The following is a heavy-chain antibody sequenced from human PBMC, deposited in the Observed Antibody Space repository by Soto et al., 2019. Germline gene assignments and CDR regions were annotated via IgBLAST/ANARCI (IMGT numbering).Heavy chain of an antibody. V-gene: IGHV4-61*01. Sequence: PAETLSLTCTVSGGSVSSGYYWNFIRQAPGKGLEWIGYIYYTGSTNYKPSLKSRVTISVDTSKNQFSLKLRSVTAADTAVYYCARDRMGSSPPRAWGQGTLVTVSS. CDR3: ARDRMGSSPPRA. J-gene: IGHJ5*02. CDR1: GGSVSSGYY. CDR2: IYYTGST. D-gene: IGHD2-15*01.